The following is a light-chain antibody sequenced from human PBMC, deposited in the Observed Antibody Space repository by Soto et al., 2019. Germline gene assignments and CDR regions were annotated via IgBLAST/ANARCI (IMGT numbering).Light chain of an antibody. Sequence: QSVLTQPPSVSAAPGQKVTISFSGSSSNIGSNYVSWYQQLPGAAPKLLIYDNSQRPSGIPDRFSGSKSGTSATLGITGLQTGDEADYYCATWDSSRLVFGGGTQLTVL. J-gene: IGLJ3*02. CDR1: SSNIGSNY. CDR3: ATWDSSRLV. CDR2: DNS. V-gene: IGLV1-51*01.